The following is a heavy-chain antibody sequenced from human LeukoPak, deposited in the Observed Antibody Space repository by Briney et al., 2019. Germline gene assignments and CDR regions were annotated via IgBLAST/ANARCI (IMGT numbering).Heavy chain of an antibody. CDR1: GFTFRNYS. CDR3: AKARSGSSSSCYNY. J-gene: IGHJ4*02. CDR2: ISDSGGTT. D-gene: IGHD2-2*02. Sequence: PGGSLRLSCAASGFTFRNYSMNWVRQAPGKGLEWVSGISDSGGTTDYADSVKGRFAISRDNSNNTLYLQMNSLRAKDTAVYYCAKARSGSSSSCYNYWGQGTLVTVSS. V-gene: IGHV3-23*01.